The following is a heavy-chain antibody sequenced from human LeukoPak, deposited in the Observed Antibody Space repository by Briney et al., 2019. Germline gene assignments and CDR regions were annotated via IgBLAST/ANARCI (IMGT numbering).Heavy chain of an antibody. J-gene: IGHJ2*01. CDR3: ARDYLDWYFDL. Sequence: GGSLRLSCAASGFTFSSYGMHWVRQAPGKGLEWVAVIWYDGSNKYYADSVKGRFTISRDNSKNTLYLQMNSLRAEDAAVYYCARDYLDWYFDLWGRGTLVTVSS. CDR1: GFTFSSYG. V-gene: IGHV3-33*01. CDR2: IWYDGSNK.